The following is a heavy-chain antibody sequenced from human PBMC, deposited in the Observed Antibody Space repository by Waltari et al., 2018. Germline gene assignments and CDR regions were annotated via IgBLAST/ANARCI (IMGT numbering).Heavy chain of an antibody. V-gene: IGHV4-59*11. D-gene: IGHD6-25*01. CDR2: IYYSGST. Sequence: VQLQESGPGLVKPSETLSLTCTVSGGSISSHYWSWIRQPPGKGLEWIGYIYYSGSTNYNPSLKSRVTISVDTSKNQFSLKLSSVTAAGTAVYYCARAAAMDVWGKRTTVTVSS. J-gene: IGHJ6*03. CDR1: GGSISSHY. CDR3: ARAAAMDV.